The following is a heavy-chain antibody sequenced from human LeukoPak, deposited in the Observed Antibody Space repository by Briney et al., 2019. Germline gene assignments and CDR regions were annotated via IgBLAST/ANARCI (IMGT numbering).Heavy chain of an antibody. Sequence: GGSLRLSCATSGFTFSSYAMSWVRQAPGKGLELVSAISGSGGSTYYADSVKGRFTISRDNSKNTLYLQMNSLRAEDTAVYYCAKSRGRDGYNWWGQGTLVTVSS. CDR2: ISGSGGST. V-gene: IGHV3-23*01. CDR3: AKSRGRDGYNW. D-gene: IGHD5-24*01. CDR1: GFTFSSYA. J-gene: IGHJ4*02.